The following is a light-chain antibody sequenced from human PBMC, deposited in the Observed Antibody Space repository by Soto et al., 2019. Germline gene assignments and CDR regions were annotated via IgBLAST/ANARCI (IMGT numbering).Light chain of an antibody. Sequence: DIEVTQSPSSLSVSPGDRVTLSCRASQGVSSYLAWYQQKPGKAPKLLIYAASNRASGLPSRFSGSGSGTDFTLTISSLQPEDVAGYYCQQHSSSPSTFGEGTKVAIK. CDR1: QGVSSY. CDR3: QQHSSSPST. V-gene: IGKV3-11*01. CDR2: AAS. J-gene: IGKJ4*01.